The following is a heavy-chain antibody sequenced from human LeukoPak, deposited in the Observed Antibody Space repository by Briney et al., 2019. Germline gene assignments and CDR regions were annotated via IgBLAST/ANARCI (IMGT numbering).Heavy chain of an antibody. V-gene: IGHV3-23*01. CDR1: GFTFSSYA. D-gene: IGHD3-3*01. CDR3: ATQTTYYDFWREKKNFDY. J-gene: IGHJ4*02. Sequence: PGGSLRLSCAASGFTFSSYAMSWVRQAPGKGLEWVSAISGSGGSTYYADSVKGRFTISRDNSKNTLYLQMNSLRAEDTAVYYCATQTTYYDFWREKKNFDYWGQGTLVTVSS. CDR2: ISGSGGST.